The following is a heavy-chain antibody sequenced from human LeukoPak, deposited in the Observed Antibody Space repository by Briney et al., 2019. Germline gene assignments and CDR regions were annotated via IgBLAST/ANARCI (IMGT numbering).Heavy chain of an antibody. Sequence: GASVKVSCKASGYTFIGYYMHWVRQAPGQGLEWVGRINPNSGGTNYAQKFQGRVTMTRDTSFSTAYMELSRLRSDDTAVYYCARADCSSTSCLNAFDIWGQGTMVTVSS. CDR3: ARADCSSTSCLNAFDI. CDR1: GYTFIGYY. D-gene: IGHD2-2*01. V-gene: IGHV1-2*06. CDR2: INPNSGGT. J-gene: IGHJ3*02.